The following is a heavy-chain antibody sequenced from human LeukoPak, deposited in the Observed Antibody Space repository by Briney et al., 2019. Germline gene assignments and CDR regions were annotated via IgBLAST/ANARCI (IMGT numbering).Heavy chain of an antibody. Sequence: PGGSLRLSCAASRFTFSSYWMSWVRQAPGKGLEWVANINQDGSEKYYVDSVKGRFTISRDNAKNSLYLQMNSLRAEDTAVYYCAREYDILTDRFYFDYWGQGTLVTVSS. V-gene: IGHV3-7*03. CDR3: AREYDILTDRFYFDY. D-gene: IGHD3-9*01. CDR2: INQDGSEK. J-gene: IGHJ4*02. CDR1: RFTFSSYW.